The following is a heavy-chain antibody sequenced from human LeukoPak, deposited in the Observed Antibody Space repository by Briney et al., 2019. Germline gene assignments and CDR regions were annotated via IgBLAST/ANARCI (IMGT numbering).Heavy chain of an antibody. Sequence: SETLSLTCTVSGGSISSSSYYWGWIRQPPGEGLEWIGSIYYSGSTYYNPSLKSRVTISVDTSKNQFSLKLSSVTAADTAVYYCARQSYYYDSSGYYEVSWFDPWGQGTLVTVSS. V-gene: IGHV4-39*01. D-gene: IGHD3-22*01. CDR3: ARQSYYYDSSGYYEVSWFDP. J-gene: IGHJ5*02. CDR1: GGSISSSSYY. CDR2: IYYSGST.